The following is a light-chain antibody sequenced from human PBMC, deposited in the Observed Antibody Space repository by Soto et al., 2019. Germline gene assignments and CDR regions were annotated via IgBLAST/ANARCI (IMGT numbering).Light chain of an antibody. CDR2: EVS. J-gene: IGLJ1*01. CDR3: NSRGGSRPYYV. Sequence: QSVLTQPASVSGSPGQSITISCTGTSSDIGAYNSVSWYQQYPGRAPKLMIYEVSNRPSGVSARFSASKSGNTASLTISGLQAEDEADYYCNSRGGSRPYYVVGTGTKLTVL. CDR1: SSDIGAYNS. V-gene: IGLV2-14*01.